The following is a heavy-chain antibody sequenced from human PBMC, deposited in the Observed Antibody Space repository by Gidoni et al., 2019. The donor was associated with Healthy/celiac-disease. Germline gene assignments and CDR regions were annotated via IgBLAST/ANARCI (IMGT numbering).Heavy chain of an antibody. Sequence: QVQLQESGPGLVKPSQTLSLTCTVSGGSIRSGGYYWSWIRQHPGKGLEWIGYIYYSGSTYYNPSLKSRVTISVDTSKNQFSLKLSSVTAADTAVYYCARDIGSSKGGMDVWGQGTTVTVSS. D-gene: IGHD2-2*01. J-gene: IGHJ6*02. CDR3: ARDIGSSKGGMDV. CDR2: IYYSGST. CDR1: GGSIRSGGYY. V-gene: IGHV4-31*03.